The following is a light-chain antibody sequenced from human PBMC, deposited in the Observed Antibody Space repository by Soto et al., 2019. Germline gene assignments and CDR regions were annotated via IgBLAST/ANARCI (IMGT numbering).Light chain of an antibody. V-gene: IGLV2-14*01. Sequence: QSALTQPASVSGSPGQSITISCTGTSSDVGGYNYVSWYQQYPGKAPKLMIYEVSNRPSGVSNRFSGSKSGNTASLTISGLQAEDEADYYCISYTSSSTLVFGTWTKVTVL. CDR3: ISYTSSSTLV. CDR2: EVS. CDR1: SSDVGGYNY. J-gene: IGLJ1*01.